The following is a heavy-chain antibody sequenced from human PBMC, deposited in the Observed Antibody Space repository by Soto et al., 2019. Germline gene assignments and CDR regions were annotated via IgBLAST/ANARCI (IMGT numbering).Heavy chain of an antibody. CDR2: IYYSGST. V-gene: IGHV4-39*01. D-gene: IGHD3-10*01. CDR1: GGSISSSSYY. Sequence: SETLSLTCTVSGGSISSSSYYWGWIRQPPGKGLEWIGSIYYSGSTYYNPSLKSRVTISVDTSKSQFSLKLSSVTAADTAVYYCARHYYGSGSYYNWFDPWGQGTPVTVSS. CDR3: ARHYYGSGSYYNWFDP. J-gene: IGHJ5*02.